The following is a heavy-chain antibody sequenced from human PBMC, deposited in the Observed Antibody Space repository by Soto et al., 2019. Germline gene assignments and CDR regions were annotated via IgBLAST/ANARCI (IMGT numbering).Heavy chain of an antibody. V-gene: IGHV1-69*13. CDR2: IIPIFGTA. D-gene: IGHD4-17*01. J-gene: IGHJ4*02. CDR1: GGTFSSYA. CDR3: ARAPSDYGDYLNTFGY. Sequence: SVKVSCKASGGTFSSYAISWVRQAPGQGLEWMGGIIPIFGTANYAQKFQGRVTITADESTSIAYMELSSLRSEDTAVYYCARAPSDYGDYLNTFGYWGQGSLVTVSS.